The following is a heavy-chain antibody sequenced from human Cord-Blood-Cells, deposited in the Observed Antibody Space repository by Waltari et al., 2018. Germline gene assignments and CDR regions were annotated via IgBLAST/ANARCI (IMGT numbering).Heavy chain of an antibody. V-gene: IGHV4-4*07. D-gene: IGHD5-12*01. CDR2: IYTSGST. CDR1: GGSISSYY. CDR3: ARDSVVATRRRYYYYYGMDV. Sequence: QVQLQESGPGLVKPSETLSLTCTVSGGSISSYYWSWIRPPAGKGLEWIGRIYTSGSTNYNPSLKSRVTMSVDTSKNQFSLKLSSVTAADTAVYYCARDSVVATRRRYYYYYGMDVWGQGTTVTVSS. J-gene: IGHJ6*02.